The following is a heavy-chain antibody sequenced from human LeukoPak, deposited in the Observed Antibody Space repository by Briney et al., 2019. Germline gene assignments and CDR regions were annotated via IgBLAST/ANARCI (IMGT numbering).Heavy chain of an antibody. Sequence: ASVKVSCKASGYTVTGYYIHWVRQAPGQGLEWMGWINPDSGGANFAQKFQGRVTLTRDTSISTAYMELSRLISDDTAVYYCARLSRSYSTFDYWGQGTLVTVSS. CDR3: ARLSRSYSTFDY. CDR1: GYTVTGYY. J-gene: IGHJ4*02. CDR2: INPDSGGA. D-gene: IGHD1-26*01. V-gene: IGHV1-2*02.